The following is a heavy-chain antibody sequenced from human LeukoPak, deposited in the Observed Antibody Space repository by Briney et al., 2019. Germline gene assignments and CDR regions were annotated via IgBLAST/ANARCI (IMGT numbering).Heavy chain of an antibody. Sequence: GGSLRLSCAASGFTVSSNYMSWVRQAPGKGLEWVSVIYSSGSTYYADSVKGRFTISRDNSKNTLYFQMNSLRAEDTAVYYCARDAEGIDAFAIWGQGTMVTVSS. V-gene: IGHV3-66*01. CDR2: IYSSGST. CDR1: GFTVSSNY. CDR3: ARDAEGIDAFAI. J-gene: IGHJ3*02.